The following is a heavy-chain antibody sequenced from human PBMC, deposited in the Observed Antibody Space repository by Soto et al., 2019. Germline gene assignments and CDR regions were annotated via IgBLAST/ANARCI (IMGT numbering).Heavy chain of an antibody. J-gene: IGHJ1*01. D-gene: IGHD3-22*01. CDR1: GYTFTSYG. Sequence: ASVKVSCKASGYTFTSYGISWVRQAPGQGLEWMGWINPNSGGTNYAQKFQGWITMTRDTSISTAYMELSRLRSDDTAVYYCARGDYFDSSGYFAEYFQHWGQGTLVPVSS. CDR3: ARGDYFDSSGYFAEYFQH. CDR2: INPNSGGT. V-gene: IGHV1-2*04.